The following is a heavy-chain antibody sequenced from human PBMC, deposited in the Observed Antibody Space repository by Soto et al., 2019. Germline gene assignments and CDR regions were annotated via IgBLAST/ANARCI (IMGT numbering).Heavy chain of an antibody. CDR2: IDWDDDK. V-gene: IGHV2-70*01. CDR3: ARICFWSGYYRDYYYGMDV. D-gene: IGHD3-3*01. Sequence: SGPTLVNPTQTLTLTCTFSGFSLSTSGMCVSWIRQPPGKALEWLALIDWDDDKYYSTSLKTRLTISKDTSKNQVVLTMTNMDPVDTATYYCARICFWSGYYRDYYYGMDVWGQGTTVTVSS. CDR1: GFSLSTSGMC. J-gene: IGHJ6*02.